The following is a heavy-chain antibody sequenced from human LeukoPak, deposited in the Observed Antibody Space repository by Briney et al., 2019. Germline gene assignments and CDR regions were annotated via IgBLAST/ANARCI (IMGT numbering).Heavy chain of an antibody. CDR3: ATYTHWVAGDV. D-gene: IGHD3-16*01. CDR1: GFTFSESW. J-gene: IGHJ6*02. Sequence: GGSLRLSCAASGFTFSESWMRWVRQAPGKGLEWVANMNQDGSEKDYVDSVKGRFTISRDNARESLYLQMSSLRAEDTAVYYCATYTHWVAGDVWGHGTTVTVSS. V-gene: IGHV3-7*01. CDR2: MNQDGSEK.